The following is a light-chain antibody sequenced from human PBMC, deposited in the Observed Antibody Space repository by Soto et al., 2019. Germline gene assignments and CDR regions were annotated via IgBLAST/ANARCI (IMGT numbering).Light chain of an antibody. CDR1: SSNIGINF. CDR2: MNN. Sequence: QSVLTQPPSASGTPGQSVTIPCSGSSSNIGINFIYWYQQLPGTAPKLLIYMNNHRPSGVPARFSGSKFGTSASLAISGLRSEEEADYFCATWDDSLISPVFGGGTKVTVL. J-gene: IGLJ3*02. V-gene: IGLV1-47*01. CDR3: ATWDDSLISPV.